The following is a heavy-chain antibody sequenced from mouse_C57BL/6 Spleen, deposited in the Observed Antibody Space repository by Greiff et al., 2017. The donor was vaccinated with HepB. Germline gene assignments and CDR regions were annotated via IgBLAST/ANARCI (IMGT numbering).Heavy chain of an antibody. J-gene: IGHJ1*03. Sequence: QVQRVESGPELVKPGASVKISCKASGYAFSSSWMNWVKQRPGKGLEWIGRIYPGDGDTKYNGKFKGKATLTADKSSSTAYMQLSSLTSEDSAVYFCARWNTGGYFDVWGTGTTVTVSS. CDR3: ARWNTGGYFDV. V-gene: IGHV1-82*01. CDR1: GYAFSSSW. CDR2: IYPGDGDT. D-gene: IGHD5-2*01.